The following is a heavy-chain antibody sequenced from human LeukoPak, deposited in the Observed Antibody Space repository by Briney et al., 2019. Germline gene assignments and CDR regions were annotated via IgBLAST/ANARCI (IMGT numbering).Heavy chain of an antibody. CDR2: IKQDGSEK. J-gene: IGHJ4*02. V-gene: IGHV3-7*01. CDR3: ASASGAPYCTNGVCSSY. D-gene: IGHD2-8*01. CDR1: GFTFSSYW. Sequence: TGGSLRLSCAASGFTFSSYWLTWVRQAPGKGLEWVANIKQDGSEKFYVDSVKGRFTISRDSAKNSLYLQMNSLRAEDTAVYYCASASGAPYCTNGVCSSYWGQGTLVTVSS.